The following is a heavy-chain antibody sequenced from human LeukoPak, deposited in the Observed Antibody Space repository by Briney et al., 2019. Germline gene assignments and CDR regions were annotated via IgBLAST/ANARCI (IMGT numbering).Heavy chain of an antibody. D-gene: IGHD4-17*01. V-gene: IGHV4-34*01. Sequence: SETLSLTCAVYGGSFSGYYWSWIRQPPGKGLEWIGEINHSGSTNYNPSLKSRVTISVDTSKNQFSLKLSSVTAADTAVYYCARENRDCGDYDRSFDYWGQGTLVTVSS. CDR2: INHSGST. CDR1: GGSFSGYY. J-gene: IGHJ4*02. CDR3: ARENRDCGDYDRSFDY.